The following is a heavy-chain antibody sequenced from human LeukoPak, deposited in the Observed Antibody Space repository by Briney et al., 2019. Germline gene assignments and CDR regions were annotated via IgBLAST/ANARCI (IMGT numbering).Heavy chain of an antibody. CDR2: IYHSGST. D-gene: IGHD4-17*01. CDR1: GGSISSSNW. Sequence: SGTLSLTCAVSGGSISSSNWWSWVRQPPGKGLEWIGEIYHSGSTNYNPSLKSRVTISVDKSKNQFSLKLSSVTAADTAVYYCARALEMGATVNSYYFDYWGQGTLVTVSS. V-gene: IGHV4-4*02. CDR3: ARALEMGATVNSYYFDY. J-gene: IGHJ4*02.